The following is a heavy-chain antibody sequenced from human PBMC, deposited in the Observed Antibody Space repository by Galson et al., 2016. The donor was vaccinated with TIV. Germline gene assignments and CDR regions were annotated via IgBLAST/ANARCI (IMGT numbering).Heavy chain of an antibody. CDR3: ARLRGRSSGYD. J-gene: IGHJ4*02. CDR1: GYSITSIYY. CDR2: LYHSGST. D-gene: IGHD3-22*01. V-gene: IGHV4-38-2*01. Sequence: SETLSLTCSVSGYSITSIYYWGWIRQPPGKGLGWIGSLYHSGSTYYNPSLKSRVTISLDTSKNQLSLKVKSVTAADTAVYYCARLRGRSSGYDWGQGTLVTVSS.